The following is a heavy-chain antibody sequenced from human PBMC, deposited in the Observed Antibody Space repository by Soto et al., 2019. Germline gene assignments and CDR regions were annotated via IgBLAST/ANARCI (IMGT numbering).Heavy chain of an antibody. CDR1: GFTFSSYW. CDR3: TRASNYDFWSGYYTYYYYMDV. Sequence: EVQLVESGGGLVQPGGSLRLSCAASGFTFSSYWMTWVRQAPGKGLEWVANIKQDGSEKYYVDSVKCRFTISRDNAKNSLYLQMNSLRAEDTAVYYCTRASNYDFWSGYYTYYYYMDVWGKGTTVTVSS. V-gene: IGHV3-7*01. D-gene: IGHD3-3*01. CDR2: IKQDGSEK. J-gene: IGHJ6*03.